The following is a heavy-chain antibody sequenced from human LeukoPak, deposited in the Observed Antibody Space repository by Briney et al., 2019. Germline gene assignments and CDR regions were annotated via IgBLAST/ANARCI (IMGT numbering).Heavy chain of an antibody. Sequence: GGSLRLSCAASGYTLRSYNMHWVRQAPGQGLEWVSYISASYCYIYYADTVRGRVTISRDNAKNSLFLQMNSLRAEDTAIYYCARDASGSSTGYFDSWGQGTLVIVSS. V-gene: IGHV3-21*05. D-gene: IGHD1-26*01. CDR3: ARDASGSSTGYFDS. CDR2: ISASYCYI. J-gene: IGHJ4*02. CDR1: GYTLRSYN.